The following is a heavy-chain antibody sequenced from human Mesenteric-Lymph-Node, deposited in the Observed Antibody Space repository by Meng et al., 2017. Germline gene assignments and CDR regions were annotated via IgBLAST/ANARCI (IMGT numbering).Heavy chain of an antibody. CDR3: ARPRNRSGWYVVGIAFDF. V-gene: IGHV1-2*02. CDR2: TNPNSGGT. Sequence: ASVKVSCKASGYTFTGYYMPWVRQAPGQGLEWMGWTNPNSGGTNYEQKFQGRVTMTRDTSISTAYMELSRLRSDDTAVYYCARPRNRSGWYVVGIAFDFWGQGTMVTVSS. J-gene: IGHJ3*01. CDR1: GYTFTGYY. D-gene: IGHD6-19*01.